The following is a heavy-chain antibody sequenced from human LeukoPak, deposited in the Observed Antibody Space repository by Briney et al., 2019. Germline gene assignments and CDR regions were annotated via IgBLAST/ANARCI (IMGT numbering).Heavy chain of an antibody. CDR1: GRTISSYY. V-gene: IGHV4-4*07. CDR2: IYTSGSN. J-gene: IGHJ1*01. Sequence: PSESLSLTCVASGRTISSYYWSWVRQPAGEGLEWIGRIYTSGSNNYYPSLESRVTMSVDTSKNQFSLKLSSVTAADTAVYYCARDTSLEAAAGMGYFQHWGQGTLVTVSS. CDR3: ARDTSLEAAAGMGYFQH. D-gene: IGHD6-13*01.